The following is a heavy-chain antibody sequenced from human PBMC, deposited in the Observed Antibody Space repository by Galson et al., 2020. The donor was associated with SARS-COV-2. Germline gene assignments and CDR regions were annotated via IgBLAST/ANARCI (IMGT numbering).Heavy chain of an antibody. D-gene: IGHD5-12*01. CDR1: GGSISSYY. J-gene: IGHJ4*02. V-gene: IGHV4-59*01. Sequence: ASETLSLTCTVSGGSISSYYWSWIRQPPGKGLEWIGYIYYSGATNYNPSLKSRVTISVDTSKNQFSLKLTSVTAADTAVYYCARGGDSAYHYVDYWGQGTLVTVSS. CDR2: IYYSGAT. CDR3: ARGGDSAYHYVDY.